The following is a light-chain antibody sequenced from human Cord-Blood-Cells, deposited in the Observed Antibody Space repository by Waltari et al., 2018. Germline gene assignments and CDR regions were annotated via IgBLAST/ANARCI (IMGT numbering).Light chain of an antibody. CDR3: QQSYSTPKT. CDR1: KSISSY. J-gene: IGKJ1*01. Sequence: DIQMTQSPSSLSASVGDRVTITCRASKSISSYLNWYQQKPGKAPKLLIYAASSLQSGVPSRFSGSGSGTDFTLTISSLQPEEFATYYCQQSYSTPKTFGQGTKVEIK. V-gene: IGKV1-39*01. CDR2: AAS.